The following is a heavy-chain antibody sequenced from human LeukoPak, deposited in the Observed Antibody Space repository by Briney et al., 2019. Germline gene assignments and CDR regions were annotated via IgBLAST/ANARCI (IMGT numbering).Heavy chain of an antibody. CDR3: ARGRIVVVPAAISWFDP. V-gene: IGHV4-34*01. CDR2: INHSGST. Sequence: PSETLSLTCAVYGGSFSGYYWSWIRQPPGKGVEWIGEINHSGSTNYNPSLKSRVTISVDTSKNQFSLKLSSVTAADTAVYYCARGRIVVVPAAISWFDPWGQGTLVTVSS. J-gene: IGHJ5*02. CDR1: GGSFSGYY. D-gene: IGHD2-2*01.